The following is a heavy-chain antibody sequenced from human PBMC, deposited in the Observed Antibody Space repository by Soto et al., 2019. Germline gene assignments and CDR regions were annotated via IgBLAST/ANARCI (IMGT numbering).Heavy chain of an antibody. CDR2: ISYDGSNQ. V-gene: IGHV3-30*18. Sequence: GSLRLSCAASGFTFNIYGMHWVRQAPDKGLEWVALISYDGSNQYYADSVKGRFTISRDNSKDTLFLQMNSLRADDTAVYYCAKDQASGQGSFDSWGQGTLVTVSS. J-gene: IGHJ4*02. CDR3: AKDQASGQGSFDS. CDR1: GFTFNIYG.